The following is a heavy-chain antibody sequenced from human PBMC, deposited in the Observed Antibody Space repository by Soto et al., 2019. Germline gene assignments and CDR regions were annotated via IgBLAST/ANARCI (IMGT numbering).Heavy chain of an antibody. CDR2: IYSGGST. Sequence: GGSLRLSCAASGFTVSSNYMSWVRQAPGKGLEWVSVIYSGGSTYYADTVKGRFTISRDNSKNTLYLQMNSVRAEDTDVYSCARDTVQAGFGELFDYWGQGTLVTVSS. J-gene: IGHJ4*02. D-gene: IGHD3-10*01. CDR1: GFTVSSNY. V-gene: IGHV3-53*01. CDR3: ARDTVQAGFGELFDY.